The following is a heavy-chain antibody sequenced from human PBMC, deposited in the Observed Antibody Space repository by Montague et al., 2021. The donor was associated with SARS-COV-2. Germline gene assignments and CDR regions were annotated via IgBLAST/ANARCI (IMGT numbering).Heavy chain of an antibody. D-gene: IGHD3-10*01. CDR1: GGSFGGYY. J-gene: IGHJ6*02. CDR3: ARVRYYGSGTSLGMDV. CDR2: INHSGGA. Sequence: SETLSLTCAVYGGSFGGYYWSWIRRPPGKGLEWIGEINHSGGANYNPSLKSRVTISVDTSKNQFSLKLSSVTAADTAVYYCARVRYYGSGTSLGMDVWGQGTTVTVSS. V-gene: IGHV4-34*01.